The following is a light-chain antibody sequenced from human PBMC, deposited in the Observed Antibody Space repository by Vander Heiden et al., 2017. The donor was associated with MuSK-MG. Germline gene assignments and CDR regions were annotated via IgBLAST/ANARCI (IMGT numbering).Light chain of an antibody. V-gene: IGKV3-11*01. CDR1: QSVGIH. J-gene: IGKJ4*01. CDR3: QQRSNWPQLT. CDR2: DAS. Sequence: EIVFTQSPATLSLSPGERATLSCRASQSVGIHLAWYQQKPGQAPRLLIYDASNRATGIPARFSGSVSGTDFTLTISSLEPEDFAVYYCQQRSNWPQLTFGGGTKVEIK.